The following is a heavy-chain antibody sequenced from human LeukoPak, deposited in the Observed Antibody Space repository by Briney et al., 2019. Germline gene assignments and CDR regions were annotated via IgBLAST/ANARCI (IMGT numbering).Heavy chain of an antibody. CDR1: GYTLSQYA. Sequence: ASVKVSCMASGYTLSQYAMHWVRQAPGQSPEWMGWINSGNSNTKYDQKFQGRVTITRDTSANTAYMELSSLRSEDTAVYYCAREQWLGSFYYYYYGLDVWGQGTTVTVSS. V-gene: IGHV1-3*04. D-gene: IGHD6-19*01. J-gene: IGHJ6*02. CDR3: AREQWLGSFYYYYYGLDV. CDR2: INSGNSNT.